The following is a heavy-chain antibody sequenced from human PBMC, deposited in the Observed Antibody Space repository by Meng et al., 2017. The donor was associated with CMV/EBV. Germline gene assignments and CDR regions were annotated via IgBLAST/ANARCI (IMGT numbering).Heavy chain of an antibody. CDR1: GASFSGYY. CDR3: ARGGRDIEYSSSPKDFDY. J-gene: IGHJ4*02. Sequence: SETLSLTCAVYGASFSGYYWSWIRQLPGKGLEWIGEINHSGSTNYNPSLKSRVTISVDTSKNQFSLKLSSVTAADTAVYYCARGGRDIEYSSSPKDFDYWGQGTLVTVSS. CDR2: INHSGST. V-gene: IGHV4-34*01. D-gene: IGHD6-6*01.